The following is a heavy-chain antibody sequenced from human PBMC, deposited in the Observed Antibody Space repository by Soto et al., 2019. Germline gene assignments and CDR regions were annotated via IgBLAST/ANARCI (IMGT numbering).Heavy chain of an antibody. CDR1: GYSFTSHW. CDR2: IYPGDSDS. V-gene: IGHV5-51*01. J-gene: IGHJ3*02. Sequence: GESLKISCKGSGYSFTSHWIGWVRQMPGKGLEWMGIIYPGDSDSRYSPSFQGQVTISADKSISTAYLQWSSLKASDTAMYYCARIYYDTSGYWGDAFDIWGQGTMVTVSS. D-gene: IGHD3-22*01. CDR3: ARIYYDTSGYWGDAFDI.